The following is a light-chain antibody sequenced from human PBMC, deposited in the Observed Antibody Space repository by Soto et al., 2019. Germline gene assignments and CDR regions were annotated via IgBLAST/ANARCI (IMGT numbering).Light chain of an antibody. CDR3: QQYNSWT. CDR1: QSISSW. V-gene: IGKV1-5*03. CDR2: KAS. Sequence: DIQMTQSPSTLSASVGDRVTITCRASQSISSWLAWYQQKPGKAPKLLIYKASSLESGVPSRFSGSGSGTEITLTISSLQPDDFATYYCQQYNSWTFGQGTKVEIK. J-gene: IGKJ1*01.